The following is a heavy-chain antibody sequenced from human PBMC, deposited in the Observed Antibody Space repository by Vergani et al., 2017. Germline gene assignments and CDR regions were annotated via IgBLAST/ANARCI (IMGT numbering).Heavy chain of an antibody. J-gene: IGHJ4*02. V-gene: IGHV3-23*01. Sequence: EVQLLESGGGLVQPGGSLRLSCAASGFTFSSYAMSWVRQAPGKGLEWVSAISGSGGSTYYADSVKGRFTISRDNSKNTLYLQMNSLRAEDTAVYYCAPTPDSSGSGFGFDYWGQGTLVTVSS. D-gene: IGHD6-19*01. CDR1: GFTFSSYA. CDR2: ISGSGGST. CDR3: APTPDSSGSGFGFDY.